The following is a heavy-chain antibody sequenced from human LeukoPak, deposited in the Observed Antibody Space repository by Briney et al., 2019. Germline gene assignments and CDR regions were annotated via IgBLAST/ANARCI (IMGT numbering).Heavy chain of an antibody. D-gene: IGHD4-23*01. J-gene: IGHJ6*03. CDR1: GGSISSGGYY. V-gene: IGHV4-31*03. CDR3: ARDRGRSDYGGNSHYYYYMDV. Sequence: PSETLSLTCTVSGGSISSGGYYWSWIRQHPGKGLEWIGYIYYSGSTYYNPSLKSRVTISVDTSKNQFSLKLSSVTAADTAVYYCARDRGRSDYGGNSHYYYYMDVWGKGTTVTVSS. CDR2: IYYSGST.